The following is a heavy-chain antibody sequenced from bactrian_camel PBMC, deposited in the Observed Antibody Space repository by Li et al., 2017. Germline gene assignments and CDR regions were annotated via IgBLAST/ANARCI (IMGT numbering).Heavy chain of an antibody. CDR1: GFTSKRCG. V-gene: IGHV3S53*01. Sequence: HVQLVESGGGSVQTGGSLRLSCTAPGFTSKRCGMDWYRLREGKQREWVAVIDLDGTPRYPDSTKGRFTVGRDHAKNSVYLQMNNLKPEDTALYYCAASGGRTYCSRAYYYLAPPPEFGIRGQGTQVTVS. D-gene: IGHD2*01. J-gene: IGHJ4*01. CDR3: AASGGRTYCSRAYYYLAPPPEFGI. CDR2: IDLDGTP.